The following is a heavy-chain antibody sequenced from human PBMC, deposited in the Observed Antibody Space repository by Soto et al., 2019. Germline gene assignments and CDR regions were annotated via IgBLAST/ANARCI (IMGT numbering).Heavy chain of an antibody. J-gene: IGHJ6*02. Sequence: ASVKVSCKASGYTFTSYGISWVRQAPGQGLEWMGWISAYNGNTNYAQKLQGRVTMTTDTSTSTAYMELRSLRSDDTAVYYCARHIAPAGYYYGMDVWRQVPTVAVSS. CDR1: GYTFTSYG. D-gene: IGHD6-13*01. V-gene: IGHV1-18*01. CDR3: ARHIAPAGYYYGMDV. CDR2: ISAYNGNT.